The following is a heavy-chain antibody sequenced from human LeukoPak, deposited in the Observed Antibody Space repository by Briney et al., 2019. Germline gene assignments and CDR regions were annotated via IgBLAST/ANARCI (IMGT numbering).Heavy chain of an antibody. Sequence: PGGSLRPSFAASGFTFSSYAMHGVRQAPGKGLEWVAVISYDGSNKYYADSVKGRFTIYRDNSKNTLYLQMNSLRTEDTAVYYCAKETGYDFWSGVFDYWGQGTLVTVSS. D-gene: IGHD3-3*01. J-gene: IGHJ4*02. V-gene: IGHV3-30-3*01. CDR3: AKETGYDFWSGVFDY. CDR2: ISYDGSNK. CDR1: GFTFSSYA.